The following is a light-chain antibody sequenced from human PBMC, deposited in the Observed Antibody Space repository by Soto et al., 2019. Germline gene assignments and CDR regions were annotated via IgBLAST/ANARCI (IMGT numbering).Light chain of an antibody. V-gene: IGLV2-8*01. CDR2: EVS. J-gene: IGLJ1*01. CDR3: SSYAGSDNYV. Sequence: QSALTQPPSASGSPGQSVTISCTGTCSDVGGYNYVSWYQHHPGKAPTLMIYEVSKRPSGVPDRFSGSKSGNTASLTVSGLQAEDEADYYCSSYAGSDNYVFGTGT. CDR1: CSDVGGYNY.